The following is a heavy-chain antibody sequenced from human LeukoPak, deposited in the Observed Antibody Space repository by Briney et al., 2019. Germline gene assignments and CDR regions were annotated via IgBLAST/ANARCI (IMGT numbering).Heavy chain of an antibody. J-gene: IGHJ4*02. D-gene: IGHD1-26*01. V-gene: IGHV3-49*04. CDR1: GFTFGDYG. CDR3: TRGRRATHDY. Sequence: GGSLRLSCTTSGFTFGDYGMSWVRQAPGKGLEWLGFIRSKAYGGTTEYAASVKGRFTISRDDSKSIAYLLMNSLKTEDTAVYYCTRGRRATHDYWGQGTLVTVSS. CDR2: IRSKAYGGTT.